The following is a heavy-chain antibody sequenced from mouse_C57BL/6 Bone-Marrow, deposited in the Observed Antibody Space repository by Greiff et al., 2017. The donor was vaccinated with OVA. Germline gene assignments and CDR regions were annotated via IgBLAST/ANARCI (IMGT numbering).Heavy chain of an antibody. D-gene: IGHD2-5*01. CDR3: TRAYYSNYDFDY. V-gene: IGHV6-6*01. J-gene: IGHJ2*01. CDR2: IRNKANNHAT. Sequence: EVKLMESGGGLVQPGGSMKLSCAASGFTFSDAWMDWVRQSPEQGLEWVAEIRNKANNHATYYAESVKGRFTISRDDSKSSVYLQMNSLRAEDTGIYYCTRAYYSNYDFDYWGQGTTLTVSS. CDR1: GFTFSDAW.